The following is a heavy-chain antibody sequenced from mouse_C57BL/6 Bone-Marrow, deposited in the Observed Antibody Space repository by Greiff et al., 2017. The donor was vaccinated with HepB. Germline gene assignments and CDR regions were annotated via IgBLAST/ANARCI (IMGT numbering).Heavy chain of an antibody. CDR1: GFTFSNYW. V-gene: IGHV6-3*01. CDR2: IRLKSDNYAT. Sequence: EVHLVESGGGLVQPGGSMKLSCVASGFTFSNYWMNWVRQSPEKGLEWVAQIRLKSDNYATHYAESVKGRFTISRDDSKSSVYLQMNNLRAEDTGIYYCTGVYDYDGGAWFAYWGQGTLVTVSA. D-gene: IGHD2-4*01. J-gene: IGHJ3*01. CDR3: TGVYDYDGGAWFAY.